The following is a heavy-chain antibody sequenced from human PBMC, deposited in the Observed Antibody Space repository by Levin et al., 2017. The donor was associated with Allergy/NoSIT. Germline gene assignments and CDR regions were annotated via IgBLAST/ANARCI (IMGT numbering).Heavy chain of an antibody. J-gene: IGHJ4*02. Sequence: SETLSLTCAVYGGSFSGYYWSWIRQPPGKGLEWIGEINHSGSTNYNPSLKSRVTISVDTSKNQFSLKLSSVTAAATAVYYCARVGFSYGYLLDYWGQGTLVTVSS. D-gene: IGHD5-18*01. CDR1: GGSFSGYY. CDR2: INHSGST. CDR3: ARVGFSYGYLLDY. V-gene: IGHV4-34*01.